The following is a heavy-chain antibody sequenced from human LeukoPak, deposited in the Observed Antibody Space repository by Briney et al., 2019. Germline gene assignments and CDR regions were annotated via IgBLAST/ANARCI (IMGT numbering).Heavy chain of an antibody. J-gene: IGHJ5*02. CDR3: ARVNLIDTAMASYNWFDP. CDR1: GGSISSGGYY. CDR2: IYYSGST. Sequence: SETLSLTCTVSGGSISSGGYYWSWIRQPAGKGLEWIGYIYYSGSTYYNPSLKSRVTISVDTSKNQFSLKLSSVTAADTAVYYCARVNLIDTAMASYNWFDPWGQGTLVTVSS. V-gene: IGHV4-30-4*08. D-gene: IGHD5-18*01.